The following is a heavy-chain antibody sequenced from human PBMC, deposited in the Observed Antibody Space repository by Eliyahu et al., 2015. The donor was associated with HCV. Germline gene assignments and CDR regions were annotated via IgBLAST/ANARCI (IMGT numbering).Heavy chain of an antibody. Sequence: QVQLVESGGGVVQPGRSLRXSCXASGXTFSSYGMHXXRQAPGKGLEWVAVIXYDGSNKYYADSVKGRXTISRDNSKNTLYLQMNSLRAEDTAVYYCAKDRAAKRVLWYFDLWGRGTLVTVSS. D-gene: IGHD2-15*01. J-gene: IGHJ2*01. CDR2: IXYDGSNK. CDR1: GXTFSSYG. V-gene: IGHV3-30*18. CDR3: AKDRAAKRVLWYFDL.